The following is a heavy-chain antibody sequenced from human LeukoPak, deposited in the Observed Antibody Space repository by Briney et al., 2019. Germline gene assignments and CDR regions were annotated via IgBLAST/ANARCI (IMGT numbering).Heavy chain of an antibody. V-gene: IGHV4-61*02. Sequence: PSETPSLTCTVSGDSISSGDYYWSWIRQPAGKGLEWIGRIYTSGSTNYNPSLKSRVTMSVDTSKNQFSLKLSSVTAADTAVYYCARHVSGAFDYWGQGTLVTVSS. CDR3: ARHVSGAFDY. CDR1: GDSISSGDYY. CDR2: IYTSGST. J-gene: IGHJ4*02. D-gene: IGHD2-8*01.